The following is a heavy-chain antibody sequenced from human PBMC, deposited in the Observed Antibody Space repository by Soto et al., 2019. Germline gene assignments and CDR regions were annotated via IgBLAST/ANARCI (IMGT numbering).Heavy chain of an antibody. CDR1: GFPFNNAW. CDR2: IKSHADGGTT. D-gene: IGHD3-22*01. J-gene: IGHJ4*02. CDR3: TSQYFFDGRGFSFDY. V-gene: IGHV3-15*01. Sequence: GGSLRLSCLVSGFPFNNAWMNWVRQAPGKGLEWVARIKSHADGGTTDYAGTVKGRFTISRDDSINTVYVQMNSLRTEDTAVYFCTSQYFFDGRGFSFDYWGQGALVTVSS.